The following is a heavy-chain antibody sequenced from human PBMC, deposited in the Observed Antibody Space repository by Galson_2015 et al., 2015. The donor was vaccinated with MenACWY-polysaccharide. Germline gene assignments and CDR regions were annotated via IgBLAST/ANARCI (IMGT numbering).Heavy chain of an antibody. D-gene: IGHD3-16*02. CDR3: AQPHKARELSSLYFDY. CDR2: IYWDDDK. V-gene: IGHV2-5*02. J-gene: IGHJ4*01. CDR1: GFSLSTSAVG. Sequence: PALVKPTQTLTLTCTFSGFSLSTSAVGVGWIRQPPGKALEWLALIYWDDDKRYRPSLKSRLSITKDTSKNQVALTMTDMDPVNTTTHSRAQPHKARELSSLYFDYWGQGTLVTVSS.